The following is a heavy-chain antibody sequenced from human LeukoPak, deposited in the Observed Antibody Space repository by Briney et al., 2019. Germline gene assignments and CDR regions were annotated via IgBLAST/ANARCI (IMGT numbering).Heavy chain of an antibody. CDR3: ARGGSGSYLIDY. CDR1: GFTFSSYE. D-gene: IGHD1-26*01. Sequence: GGSLRLSCAASGFTFSSYEMNWVRQAPGKGLEWVSYISSSGSTIYYADSVKGRFTISRDNAKNSLYLQMNSLRAEDTAVYYCARGGSGSYLIDYWGQGTLVTVSS. J-gene: IGHJ4*02. CDR2: ISSSGSTI. V-gene: IGHV3-48*03.